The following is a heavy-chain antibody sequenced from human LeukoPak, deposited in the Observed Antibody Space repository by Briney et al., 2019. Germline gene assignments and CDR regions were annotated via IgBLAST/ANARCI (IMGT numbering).Heavy chain of an antibody. V-gene: IGHV4-4*09. CDR1: GGSVSSYY. D-gene: IGHD6-19*01. CDR3: ARFYGGPSGWFVLWFFDL. CDR2: IYNSENT. Sequence: KPSETLSLTCTVSGGSVSSYYWSWIRQPPGKGLEWIGYIYNSENTKYNSSLESRVTMSIDTSKNRLFLKLSSVTAADTAVYYCARFYGGPSGWFVLWFFDLWGRGTLVTVSS. J-gene: IGHJ2*01.